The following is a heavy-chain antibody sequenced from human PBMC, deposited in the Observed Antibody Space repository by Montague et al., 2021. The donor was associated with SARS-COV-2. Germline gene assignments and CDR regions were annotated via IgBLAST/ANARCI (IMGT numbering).Heavy chain of an antibody. J-gene: IGHJ6*02. CDR2: GNSSGSI. CDR1: GGSIRNYD. Sequence: SETLSLTCNVSGGSIRNYDWSWIWQPAGKGLEWIGRGNSSGSINYNPSLKTRSTLSVDTSKNKLSLRLNSVTAADTAVYYCESNPGEYYGMDVWGQGTMVTVSS. V-gene: IGHV4-4*07. D-gene: IGHD3-16*01. CDR3: ESNPGEYYGMDV.